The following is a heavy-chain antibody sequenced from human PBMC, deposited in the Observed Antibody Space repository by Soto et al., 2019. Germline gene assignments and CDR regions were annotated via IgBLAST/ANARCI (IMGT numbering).Heavy chain of an antibody. D-gene: IGHD3-3*02. CDR1: GGSFSGYF. J-gene: IGHJ6*02. CDR3: ARDISGYYYGMDV. Sequence: QVQLQQWGAGLLKPSETLSLTCAVYGGSFSGYFWSWVRQPPGKGLELIGEINHTGSTKYNPSLTSRANISLDTSKNKLSLKVYSVTAADTGVYYCARDISGYYYGMDVWGQGPTVNVS. V-gene: IGHV4-34*01. CDR2: INHTGST.